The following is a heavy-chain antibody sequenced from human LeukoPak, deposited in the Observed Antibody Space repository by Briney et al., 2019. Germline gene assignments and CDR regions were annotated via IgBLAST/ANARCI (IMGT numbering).Heavy chain of an antibody. V-gene: IGHV3-48*01. CDR1: GFTFSSYG. J-gene: IGHJ6*03. CDR3: ARDTTRGANYYYYYMDV. Sequence: GGSLRLSCAASGFTFSSYGMHWVRQAPGKGLEWVPYISSSSSTIYYADSVKGRFTISRDNAKNSLYLQMNSLRAEDTAVYYCARDTTRGANYYYYYMDVWGKGTTVIVSS. CDR2: ISSSSSTI. D-gene: IGHD1-26*01.